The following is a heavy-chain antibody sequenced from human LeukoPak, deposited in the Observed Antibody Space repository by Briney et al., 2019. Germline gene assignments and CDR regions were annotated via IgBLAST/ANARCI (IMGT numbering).Heavy chain of an antibody. Sequence: TGGSLRLSCAASGFTFNSYGMHWVRQAPGKGLEWVAFIRYDGSNKYYADSVKGRFTISRDNSKNTLYLQMNSLRAEDTAVYYCASLYYYDSRGDMDVWGKGTTVTVSS. D-gene: IGHD3-22*01. CDR1: GFTFNSYG. V-gene: IGHV3-30*02. CDR2: IRYDGSNK. CDR3: ASLYYYDSRGDMDV. J-gene: IGHJ6*03.